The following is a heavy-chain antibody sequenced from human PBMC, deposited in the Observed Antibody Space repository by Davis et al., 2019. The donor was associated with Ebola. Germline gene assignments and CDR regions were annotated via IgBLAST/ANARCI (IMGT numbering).Heavy chain of an antibody. V-gene: IGHV4-34*01. Sequence: SETLSLTCAVYGGSLRGYYWSWIRQSPGKGLEWMGEINHIGRSNYNPSLTSRVTMSVDTSKNHFSLNVSSVTAADTAVYYCAKTVSRTGDRDAFDFWGQGTLVTVSS. D-gene: IGHD1-1*01. J-gene: IGHJ3*01. CDR3: AKTVSRTGDRDAFDF. CDR1: GGSLRGYY. CDR2: INHIGRS.